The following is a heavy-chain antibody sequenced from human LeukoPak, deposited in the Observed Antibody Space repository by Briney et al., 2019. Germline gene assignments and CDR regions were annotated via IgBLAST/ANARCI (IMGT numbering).Heavy chain of an antibody. J-gene: IGHJ6*02. CDR3: SRRGPAGSSSSGMDV. D-gene: IGHD6-6*01. CDR1: GDSVSSNSVA. Sequence: SQTLSLTCAISGDSVSSNSVAWNWIRQSPSRGLEWLGRTYYRSKWYNDYAVSVKSRITINPDTSKNQFSLQLNSLTSEAMAVYYCSRRGPAGSSSSGMDVWGQGTTVTVSS. CDR2: TYYRSKWYN. V-gene: IGHV6-1*01.